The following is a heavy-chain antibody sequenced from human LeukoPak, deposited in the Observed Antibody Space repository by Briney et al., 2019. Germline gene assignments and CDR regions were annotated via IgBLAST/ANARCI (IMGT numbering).Heavy chain of an antibody. D-gene: IGHD2-2*01. Sequence: SGGSLRLSCAASGFSFSDYYMSWIRQAPGKGLEWVSYISSSGSTIYYADSVKGRFTISRDDAKNSLYLQMNSLRAEDTAVYYCARDIGVLWVQTVVIWGQGTLVTVSS. V-gene: IGHV3-11*04. CDR1: GFSFSDYY. CDR3: ARDIGVLWVQTVVI. CDR2: ISSSGSTI. J-gene: IGHJ4*02.